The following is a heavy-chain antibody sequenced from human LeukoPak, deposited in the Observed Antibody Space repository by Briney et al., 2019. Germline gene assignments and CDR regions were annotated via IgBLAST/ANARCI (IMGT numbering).Heavy chain of an antibody. CDR2: IYTSGST. CDR1: GGSISSYY. J-gene: IGHJ4*02. Sequence: KPSETLSLTCTVSGGSISSYYWSWIRQPAGKGLEWIGRIYTSGSTNYNPSLKSRVTMSVDTSKNQFSLKLSSVTAADTAVYYCARQEVVVAATGRYFDYWGQGTLVTVSS. CDR3: ARQEVVVAATGRYFDY. V-gene: IGHV4-4*07. D-gene: IGHD2-15*01.